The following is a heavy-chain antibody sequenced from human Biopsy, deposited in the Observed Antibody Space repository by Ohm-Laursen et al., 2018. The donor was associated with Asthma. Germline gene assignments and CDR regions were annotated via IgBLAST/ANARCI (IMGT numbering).Heavy chain of an antibody. CDR2: IRPNYRGV. CDR1: GFAFDYYA. J-gene: IGHJ3*01. D-gene: IGHD4-23*01. V-gene: IGHV3-23*02. CDR3: VKDTVETPNGYYTFEV. Sequence: GSLRLSCTAFGFAFDYYAMSWARQAPGEGLAWVATIRPNYRGVDYVASVRGRFTVTRDDSKNTLYLHMSSLRAEDTAVYYCVKDTVETPNGYYTFEVWGQGTMVTVSS.